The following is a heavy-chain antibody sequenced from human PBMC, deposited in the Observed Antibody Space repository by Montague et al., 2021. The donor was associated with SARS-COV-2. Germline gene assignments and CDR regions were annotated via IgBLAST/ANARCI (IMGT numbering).Heavy chain of an antibody. CDR2: IDTSGNT. Sequence: TLSLTCTVSGGSISSGSHYWSWIRQPAGKGLEWIGRIDTSGNTXYMSSLKSRATISVDTSKNQFSLKLSSVTAADTAVYYCARRIDYYGMDVWGQGTTVTVSS. D-gene: IGHD2-15*01. V-gene: IGHV4-61*02. CDR1: GGSISSGSHY. CDR3: ARRIDYYGMDV. J-gene: IGHJ6*02.